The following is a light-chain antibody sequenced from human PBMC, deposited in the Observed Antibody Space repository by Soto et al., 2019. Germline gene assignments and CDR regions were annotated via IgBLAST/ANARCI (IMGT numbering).Light chain of an antibody. CDR1: QSVSSY. CDR3: QQRSNWPPIT. Sequence: EIVLTQSPATLSLSPGERATLSCRASQSVSSYLAWYQQKPGQAPRLLIYDTFNRATGIPARFSGSGSGTDFTLTISGLEPEDFAIYYCQQRSNWPPITFGQGTRLEN. V-gene: IGKV3-11*01. J-gene: IGKJ5*01. CDR2: DTF.